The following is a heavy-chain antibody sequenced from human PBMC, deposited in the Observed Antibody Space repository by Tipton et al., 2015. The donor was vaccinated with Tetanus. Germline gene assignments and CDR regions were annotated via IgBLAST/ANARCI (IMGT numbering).Heavy chain of an antibody. CDR2: IYYNHDT. D-gene: IGHD1-26*01. CDR1: GGSIYSGGYY. V-gene: IGHV4-31*03. Sequence: TLSLTCTVSGGSIYSGGYYWTWIRQRPGKGLEWIGYIYYNHDTYYNPSLKSRITISLDTSTNQFFLQLNSVTAADTAVYFCARAISGSFSSADYWGQGTLVTVSS. J-gene: IGHJ4*02. CDR3: ARAISGSFSSADY.